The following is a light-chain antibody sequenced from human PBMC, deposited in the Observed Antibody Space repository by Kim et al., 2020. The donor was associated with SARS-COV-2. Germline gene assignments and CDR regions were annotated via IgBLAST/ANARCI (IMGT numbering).Light chain of an antibody. V-gene: IGLV3-19*01. CDR2: GKN. J-gene: IGLJ2*01. CDR1: SLRSYY. Sequence: SSELTQDPAVSVALGQTVRITCQGDSLRSYYATWYQQKPGQAPILVIYGKNNRPSGLPDRFSGSSSGNTASLTITGPPAGDEADYYCNSLASTDNVVFVG. CDR3: NSLASTDNVV.